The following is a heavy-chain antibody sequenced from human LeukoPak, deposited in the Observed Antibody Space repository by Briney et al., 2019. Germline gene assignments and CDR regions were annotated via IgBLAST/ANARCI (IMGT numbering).Heavy chain of an antibody. Sequence: PGKSLRLSCAASGFTFSSYGMHWVRQAPGKGLEWVAVIWYDGSNKYYADSVKGRFTISRDNAKNSLYLQMNSLRAEDTALYYCAREFRGSYHHFDYWGQGTLVTVSS. D-gene: IGHD1-26*01. J-gene: IGHJ4*02. CDR1: GFTFSSYG. CDR2: IWYDGSNK. CDR3: AREFRGSYHHFDY. V-gene: IGHV3-33*01.